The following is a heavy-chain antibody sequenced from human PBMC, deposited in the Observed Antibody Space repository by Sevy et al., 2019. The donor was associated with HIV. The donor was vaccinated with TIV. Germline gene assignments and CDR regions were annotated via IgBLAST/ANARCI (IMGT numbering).Heavy chain of an antibody. CDR3: ARHPSPYNGVSAFDL. V-gene: IGHV4-59*01. Sequence: SETLSLTCTVSGGSISGYYWSWIRQAPGKGLEWIGYFFYSGYSNYNPSLKSRVTISEDTSKNHLSLTLTSVTAADTAVYYCARHPSPYNGVSAFDLWGQGTSVTVSS. D-gene: IGHD1-1*01. J-gene: IGHJ3*01. CDR2: FFYSGYS. CDR1: GGSISGYY.